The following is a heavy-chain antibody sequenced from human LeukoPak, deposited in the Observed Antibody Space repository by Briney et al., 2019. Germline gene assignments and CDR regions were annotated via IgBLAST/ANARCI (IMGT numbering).Heavy chain of an antibody. J-gene: IGHJ4*02. CDR2: TSSDLNVK. CDR3: AREGYYGSGSPPSLYFDY. Sequence: GGSLGLSCAASGFTFRNYVIHWDRQAPGKGLEWVAVTSSDLNVKLYADSVKGRFTISRDNSRSTLYLQMNSLRPEDTAIYYCAREGYYGSGSPPSLYFDYWGQGTLVTVSS. CDR1: GFTFRNYV. D-gene: IGHD3-10*01. V-gene: IGHV3-30-3*01.